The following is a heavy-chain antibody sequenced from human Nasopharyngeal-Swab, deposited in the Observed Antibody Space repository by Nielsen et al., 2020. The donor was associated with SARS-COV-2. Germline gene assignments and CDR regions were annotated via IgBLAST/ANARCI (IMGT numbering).Heavy chain of an antibody. Sequence: GGSLRLPCAASGFTFSSYAMHWVRHATGKGLEWVSAIGTAGDTYYPGSVKGRFTISRENAKNSLYLQMNSLRDEDTAVYYCARVSAYYDSSGHYDAFDIWGQGTMVTVSS. V-gene: IGHV3-13*01. CDR1: GFTFSSYA. J-gene: IGHJ3*02. CDR2: IGTAGDT. CDR3: ARVSAYYDSSGHYDAFDI. D-gene: IGHD3-22*01.